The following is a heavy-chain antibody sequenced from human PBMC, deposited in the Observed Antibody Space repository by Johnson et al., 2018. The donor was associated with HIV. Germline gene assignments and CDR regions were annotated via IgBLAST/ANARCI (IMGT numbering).Heavy chain of an antibody. Sequence: QVLLVESGGGVVQPGRSLRLSCAASGFTFSSYGMHWVRQAPGKGLEWVAFIRYDGSNKYCADSVKCRFTISRDNSKNTLYLQMNSLRAEDTAVYYCARDPWAGYSYGLLDWGQGTMVTVSS. CDR1: GFTFSSYG. V-gene: IGHV3-30*02. CDR2: IRYDGSNK. CDR3: ARDPWAGYSYGLLD. J-gene: IGHJ3*01. D-gene: IGHD5-18*01.